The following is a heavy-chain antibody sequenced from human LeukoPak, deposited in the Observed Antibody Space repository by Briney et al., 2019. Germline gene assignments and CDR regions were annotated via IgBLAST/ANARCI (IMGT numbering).Heavy chain of an antibody. J-gene: IGHJ5*02. CDR2: IYYSGST. CDR1: GGSISSYY. Sequence: SSETLSRTCTVSGGSISSYYWSWIRQPPGKGLVWSGYIYYSGSTNYHPSPKSRVTISVDTSKNQFSLKLSSVTAADTAVYYCAREDGGSSSGPWGQGTLVTVSS. CDR3: AREDGGSSSGP. D-gene: IGHD6-6*01. V-gene: IGHV4-59*12.